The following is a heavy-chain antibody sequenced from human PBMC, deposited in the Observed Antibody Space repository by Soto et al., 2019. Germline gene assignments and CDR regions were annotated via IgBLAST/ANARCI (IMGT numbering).Heavy chain of an antibody. CDR1: GYTFTSYG. CDR2: ISAYNGNT. CDR3: ARAKMGATVKWDRAFDI. V-gene: IGHV1-18*01. D-gene: IGHD4-17*01. Sequence: QVQLVQSGAEVKKPGASVKVSCKASGYTFTSYGISWVRQAPGQGLEWMGWISAYNGNTNYAQKLQGRVTMTTDTSTSTAYMELRSLRSDDTAVYYCARAKMGATVKWDRAFDIWGQGTMVTVSS. J-gene: IGHJ3*02.